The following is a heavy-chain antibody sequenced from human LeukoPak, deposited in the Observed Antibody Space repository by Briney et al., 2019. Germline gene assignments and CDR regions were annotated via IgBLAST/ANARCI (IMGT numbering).Heavy chain of an antibody. CDR1: GGSISSSSYY. V-gene: IGHV4-39*01. CDR2: IYYSGST. Sequence: SETLSLTCTVSGGSISSSSYYWGWIRQPPGKGLERIGSIYYSGSTYYNPSLKSRVTISVDTSKNQFSLKLSSVTAADTAVYYCATPGRSGYIYWGQGTLVTVSS. CDR3: ATPGRSGYIY. J-gene: IGHJ4*02. D-gene: IGHD3-22*01.